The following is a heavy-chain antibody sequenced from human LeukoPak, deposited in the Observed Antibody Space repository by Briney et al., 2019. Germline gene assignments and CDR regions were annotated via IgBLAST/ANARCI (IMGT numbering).Heavy chain of an antibody. J-gene: IGHJ4*02. D-gene: IGHD1-26*01. CDR2: IYNSGST. CDR3: ARGQVGATTLFDY. Sequence: DPSETLSLTCSVSGFSISTYYWNWIRQPPGKGLEWIGYIYNSGSTNYNPSLKSRVTISVDTSKNQFSLKLKSVTAADTAAYYCARGQVGATTLFDYWGQGTLVTVSS. V-gene: IGHV4-59*01. CDR1: GFSISTYY.